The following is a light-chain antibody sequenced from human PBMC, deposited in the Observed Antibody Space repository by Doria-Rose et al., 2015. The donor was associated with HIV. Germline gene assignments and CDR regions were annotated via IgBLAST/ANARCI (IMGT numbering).Light chain of an antibody. CDR2: DTS. V-gene: IGKV3-20*01. CDR1: QRVKSSY. Sequence: TQSPGTLSLSPGERATLSCRASQRVKSSYLAWYQQKPVQAPRLLIYDTSTRATGIPDRFSGSGSGTDFTLTISRLEPEDVAVYYCHRYGTSWTFGQGTKVEI. CDR3: HRYGTSWT. J-gene: IGKJ1*01.